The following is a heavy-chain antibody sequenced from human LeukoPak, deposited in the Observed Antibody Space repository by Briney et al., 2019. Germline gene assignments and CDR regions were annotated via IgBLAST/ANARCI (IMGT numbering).Heavy chain of an antibody. D-gene: IGHD3-22*01. J-gene: IGHJ4*02. CDR2: INPSGGST. CDR3: ARDDSSGYVDY. CDR1: GYTFTSYY. V-gene: IGHV1-46*01. Sequence: ASVKVSCKASGYTFTSYYMHWVRQAPGQGLEWMGIINPSGGSTSYAQKFHGRVTMTRDTSTSTVYMELSSLRSEDTAVYYCARDDSSGYVDYWGQGTLVTVSS.